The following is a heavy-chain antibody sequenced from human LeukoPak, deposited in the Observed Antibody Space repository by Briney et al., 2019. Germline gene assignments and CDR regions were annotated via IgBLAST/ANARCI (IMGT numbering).Heavy chain of an antibody. Sequence: GGSLRLSCAASGFTVSSNYMSWVRQAPGKGLEWVSVIYSGGSTYYADSVKGRFTISRDNSKNTLYLQMNSLRAEDTAVYYCARGAYTAMALRYDYWGQGTLVTVSS. CDR3: ARGAYTAMALRYDY. CDR2: IYSGGST. V-gene: IGHV3-66*02. CDR1: GFTVSSNY. J-gene: IGHJ4*02. D-gene: IGHD5-18*01.